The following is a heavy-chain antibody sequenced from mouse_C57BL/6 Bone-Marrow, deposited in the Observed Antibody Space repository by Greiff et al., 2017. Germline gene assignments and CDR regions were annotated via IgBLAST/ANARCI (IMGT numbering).Heavy chain of an antibody. J-gene: IGHJ4*01. CDR2: IWSDGST. CDR1: GFSLTSYG. D-gene: IGHD2-3*01. CDR3: ARHDGYPHYYAMDY. Sequence: VQLVESGPGLVAPSQSLSITCTVSGFSLTSYGVHWVRQPPGKGLEWLVVIWSDGSTTYNSALKSRLSISKDNSKSQVFLKMNSLQTDDTAMYYCARHDGYPHYYAMDYWGQGTSVTVSS. V-gene: IGHV2-6-1*01.